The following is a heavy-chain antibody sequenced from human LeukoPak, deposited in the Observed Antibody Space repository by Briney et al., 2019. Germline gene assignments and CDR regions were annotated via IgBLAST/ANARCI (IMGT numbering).Heavy chain of an antibody. CDR2: IYTSVSS. CDR3: ARRGSIAARSYYYYYMDV. Sequence: AETLSLTCTVSGGSISRYYWSWVRQPPGTGLEWVGDIYTSVSSNYNPSLKSRVTISLDTSKNQFSLKLSSVPAADTAVYYCARRGSIAARSYYYYYMDVWGKGTTVTVSS. V-gene: IGHV4-4*09. CDR1: GGSISRYY. J-gene: IGHJ6*03. D-gene: IGHD6-6*01.